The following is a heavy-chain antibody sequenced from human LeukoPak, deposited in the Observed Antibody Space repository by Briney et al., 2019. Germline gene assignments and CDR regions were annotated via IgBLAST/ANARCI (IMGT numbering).Heavy chain of an antibody. J-gene: IGHJ6*03. V-gene: IGHV3-53*01. CDR3: ARYATVTPYYYMDV. CDR1: GFTVSSNY. CDR2: IYGGGST. Sequence: GGSLRLSCAASGFTVSSNYMSWVRQAPGKGLGWVSVIYGGGSTYYADSAKGRFTISRDNSKNTLYLQMNSLRAEDTAVYYCARYATVTPYYYMDVWGKGTTVTVSS. D-gene: IGHD4-11*01.